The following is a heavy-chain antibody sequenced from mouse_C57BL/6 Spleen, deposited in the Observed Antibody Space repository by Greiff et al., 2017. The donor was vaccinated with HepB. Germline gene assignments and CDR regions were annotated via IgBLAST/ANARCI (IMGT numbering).Heavy chain of an antibody. CDR2: IDPETGGT. D-gene: IGHD4-1*01. CDR1: GYTFTDYE. V-gene: IGHV1-15*01. Sequence: VQLVESGAELVRPGASVTLSCKASGYTFTDYEMHWVKQTPVHGLEWIGAIDPETGGTAYNQKFKGKAILTADKSSSTAYMELRSLTSEDSAVYYCTRTGTNYAMDYWGQGTSVTVSS. CDR3: TRTGTNYAMDY. J-gene: IGHJ4*01.